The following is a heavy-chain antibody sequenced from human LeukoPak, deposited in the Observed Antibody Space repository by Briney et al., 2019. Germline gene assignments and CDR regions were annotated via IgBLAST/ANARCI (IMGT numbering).Heavy chain of an antibody. CDR2: IYSGGST. D-gene: IGHD1-1*01. CDR1: GFTFSSFA. J-gene: IGHJ4*02. CDR3: AKTDWIPPSPDY. V-gene: IGHV3-23*03. Sequence: PGGSLRLSCAASGFTFSSFAMSWVRQAPGKGLEWVSVIYSGGSTYYVDSVKGRFTISRDNSKNTLYLQMNSLRAEDTAVYYCAKTDWIPPSPDYWGQGTLVTVSS.